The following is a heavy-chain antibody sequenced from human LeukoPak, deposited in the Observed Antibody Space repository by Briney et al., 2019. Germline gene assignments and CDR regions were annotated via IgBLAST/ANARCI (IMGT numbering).Heavy chain of an antibody. CDR1: GGSISPYY. J-gene: IGHJ5*02. Sequence: PSETLSLTCTISGGSISPYYWSWIRQSPGKGLEWIGYIYYTGSTNYNPSLNSRVTISLDTSKNQFSLKLNSVTAADTAVYYCARDGYYYSSGSYYHNWFDPWGQGTLVTVSS. CDR2: IYYTGST. D-gene: IGHD3-10*01. CDR3: ARDGYYYSSGSYYHNWFDP. V-gene: IGHV4-59*01.